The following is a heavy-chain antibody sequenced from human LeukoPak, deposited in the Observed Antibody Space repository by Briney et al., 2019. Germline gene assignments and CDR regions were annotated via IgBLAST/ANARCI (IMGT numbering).Heavy chain of an antibody. V-gene: IGHV3-74*01. CDR2: INSDRTTT. CDR3: AFHSNNWSSFNY. J-gene: IGHJ4*02. Sequence: GGSLRFSCAASGFTFTNYWMHWVRQSPGKGLELLSRINSDRTTTTYADSVKGRFTISRDNAKNTLYLQVNSLRVDDTAVYFCAFHSNNWSSFNYWGQGTLVTVSA. D-gene: IGHD6-13*01. CDR1: GFTFTNYW.